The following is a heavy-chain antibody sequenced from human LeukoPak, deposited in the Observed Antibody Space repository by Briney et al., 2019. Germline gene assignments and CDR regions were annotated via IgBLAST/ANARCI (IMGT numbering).Heavy chain of an antibody. Sequence: GGSLRLSCAASGCMFSRYDMHWVRQAPGKGLEWVALIKYDDGRNKYYEESVKGRFNISRDKSKNTLFLKMKNLKKEDTAVYYCARESGESEATGFDLWGQGTTVTVSS. CDR1: GCMFSRYD. V-gene: IGHV3-33*01. CDR2: IKYDDGRNK. CDR3: ARESGESEATGFDL. J-gene: IGHJ3*01. D-gene: IGHD7-27*01.